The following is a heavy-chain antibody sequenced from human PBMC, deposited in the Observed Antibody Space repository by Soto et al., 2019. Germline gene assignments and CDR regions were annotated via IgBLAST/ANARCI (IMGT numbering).Heavy chain of an antibody. Sequence: GGSLRLSCAASGFTFSSYAMSWVRQAPGKGLEWVSAISGSGGSTYYADSVKGRFTISRDNSKNTLYLQMNSLRAEDTAVYYCAKDQVIGGPTIFGVDDAFDIWGQGTMVTVSS. V-gene: IGHV3-23*01. CDR1: GFTFSSYA. D-gene: IGHD3-3*01. J-gene: IGHJ3*02. CDR3: AKDQVIGGPTIFGVDDAFDI. CDR2: ISGSGGST.